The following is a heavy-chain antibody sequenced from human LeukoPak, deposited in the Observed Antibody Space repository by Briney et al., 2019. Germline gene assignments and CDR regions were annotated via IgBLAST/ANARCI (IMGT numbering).Heavy chain of an antibody. V-gene: IGHV3-11*04. D-gene: IGHD6-6*01. Sequence: PGGSLRLSCAASGFTFSDYYMSWIRQAPGKGLEWVSYISSSGSTIYYADSVKGRFTISKDNAKNSLYLQMNSLRAEDTAVYYCARVPRIAARPNYYYYMDVWGKGTTVTVSS. CDR1: GFTFSDYY. J-gene: IGHJ6*03. CDR3: ARVPRIAARPNYYYYMDV. CDR2: ISSSGSTI.